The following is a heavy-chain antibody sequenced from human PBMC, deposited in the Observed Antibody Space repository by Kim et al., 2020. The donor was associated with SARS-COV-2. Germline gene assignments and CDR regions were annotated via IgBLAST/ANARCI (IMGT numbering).Heavy chain of an antibody. Sequence: ASVKVSCKAFGYTFSSKNLHWVRQAPGQRLEWMGRINTGNGETKYSQKFQGRVTITKDTSATTAYMEMASLRFEDAAIYYCARGAGGHFDYWGQGTLVTVSS. CDR1: GYTFSSKN. V-gene: IGHV1-3*04. CDR3: ARGAGGHFDY. CDR2: INTGNGET. D-gene: IGHD3-16*01. J-gene: IGHJ4*02.